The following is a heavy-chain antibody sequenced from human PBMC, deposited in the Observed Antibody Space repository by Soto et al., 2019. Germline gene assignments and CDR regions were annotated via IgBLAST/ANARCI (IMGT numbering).Heavy chain of an antibody. Sequence: EVQLVESGGALVQPGGSLGLSCTASGFTFSNYWMTWVRQAPGKGLEWVANIKHDGSDKYYVDSVKGRFTISRDNAKNSLYLQMSSLRAEDTALYYCARDNPGTYFDFWGQGTPVTVSS. V-gene: IGHV3-7*01. CDR2: IKHDGSDK. J-gene: IGHJ4*02. D-gene: IGHD1-7*01. CDR1: GFTFSNYW. CDR3: ARDNPGTYFDF.